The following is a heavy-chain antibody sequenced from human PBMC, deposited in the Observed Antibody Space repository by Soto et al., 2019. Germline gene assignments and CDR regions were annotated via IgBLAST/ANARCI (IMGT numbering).Heavy chain of an antibody. J-gene: IGHJ4*02. V-gene: IGHV3-23*01. Sequence: EVQLLESGGGLVQPGGSLRLSCAASGFTFSSFAMNWVRQAPGKGLEWVSTISGSGGSTYYADSVKGRFTISRDNSKNTLYLQMNSLRAEDTAVYYCAYNTRIQLWFFPFDYWGQGTLVTVSS. CDR2: ISGSGGST. D-gene: IGHD5-18*01. CDR3: AYNTRIQLWFFPFDY. CDR1: GFTFSSFA.